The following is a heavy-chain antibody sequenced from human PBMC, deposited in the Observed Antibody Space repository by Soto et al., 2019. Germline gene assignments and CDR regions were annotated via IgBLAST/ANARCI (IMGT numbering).Heavy chain of an antibody. D-gene: IGHD6-13*01. V-gene: IGHV1-8*01. Sequence: ASVKVSCKASGYTFTSDDINWVRQATGQGLGWMGWMNPNSGNTGYAQKFQGRVTMTRNTSISTAYMELSRLRSEDTAVYYCASFPAGMGTAAAAHLGYYYYYGKDVWGEGTTVTVSS. CDR3: ASFPAGMGTAAAAHLGYYYYYGKDV. J-gene: IGHJ6*04. CDR1: GYTFTSDD. CDR2: MNPNSGNT.